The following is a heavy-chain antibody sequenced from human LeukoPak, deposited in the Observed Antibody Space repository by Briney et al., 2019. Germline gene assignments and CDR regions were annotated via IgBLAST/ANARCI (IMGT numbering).Heavy chain of an antibody. D-gene: IGHD3-16*01. CDR1: GFSFSSFW. V-gene: IGHV3-7*03. J-gene: IGHJ4*02. CDR3: SRGTPFGGY. CDR2: IKQDGSEK. Sequence: GGSLRLSCTASGFSFSSFWMSWVRQAPGKGLEWVANIKQDGSEKNYVDSVKGRFTISRDNAKNSLYLQMNNLRPEDTAVYFCSRGTPFGGYWGQGTLVTVSS.